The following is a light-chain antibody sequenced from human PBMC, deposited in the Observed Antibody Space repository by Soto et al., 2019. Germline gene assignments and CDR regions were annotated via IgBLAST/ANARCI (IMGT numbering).Light chain of an antibody. V-gene: IGKV1-5*03. CDR2: KVS. J-gene: IGKJ1*01. CDR1: QSINTW. Sequence: DIQMTQSPSTLSAFVGDRVTITCRASQSINTWLAWYQQKPGKVPKLLIYKVSTLGSGVPSRFTSSGSGTEFTLTISSLQPDDVATYYCQQYNSYWTFGQGTKVEIK. CDR3: QQYNSYWT.